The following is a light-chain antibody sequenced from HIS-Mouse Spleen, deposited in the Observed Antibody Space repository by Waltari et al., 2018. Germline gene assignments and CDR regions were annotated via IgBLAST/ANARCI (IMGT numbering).Light chain of an antibody. CDR1: ALPKKY. V-gene: IGLV3-10*01. J-gene: IGLJ2*01. CDR3: YSTDSSGNHRV. Sequence: SHELTQPPSVSVSPGQTARITCSGDALPKKYAYWYQQKSGQAPVLVIYEDSKRPSGFPERFSGSSSGTMATLTSSEAQVEDEADYYCYSTDSSGNHRVFGGGTKLTVL. CDR2: EDS.